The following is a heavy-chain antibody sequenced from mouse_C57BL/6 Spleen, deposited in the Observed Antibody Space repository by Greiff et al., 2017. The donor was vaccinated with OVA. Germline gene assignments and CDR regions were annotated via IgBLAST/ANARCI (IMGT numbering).Heavy chain of an antibody. CDR2: INPNNGGT. CDR3: ARYRPNFGSGDYFDY. Sequence: VQLQQSGPELVKPGASVKISCKASGYTFTDYYMNWVKQSHGKSLEWIGDINPNNGGTSYNQKFKGKATLTVDKSSSTAYMELRSLTSADSAVYTCARYRPNFGSGDYFDYWGQGTT. D-gene: IGHD1-1*01. CDR1: GYTFTDYY. V-gene: IGHV1-26*01. J-gene: IGHJ2*01.